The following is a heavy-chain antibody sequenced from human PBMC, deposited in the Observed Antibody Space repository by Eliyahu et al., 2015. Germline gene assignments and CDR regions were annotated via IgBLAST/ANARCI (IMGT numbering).Heavy chain of an antibody. V-gene: IGHV3-23*01. Sequence: EVQLLESGGGLVQPGGSLXLXCAASGFTFSXFGXAWVRQAPGRGLEWVXAITPGGDGTYYGDSVNGRFTISRDNFKDTVSLQMSSLRAEDTALYYCVREQYRGLTTFDHWGRGTLITVSS. CDR1: GFTFSXFG. CDR2: ITPGGDGT. J-gene: IGHJ4*02. CDR3: VREQYRGLTTFDH. D-gene: IGHD1/OR15-1a*01.